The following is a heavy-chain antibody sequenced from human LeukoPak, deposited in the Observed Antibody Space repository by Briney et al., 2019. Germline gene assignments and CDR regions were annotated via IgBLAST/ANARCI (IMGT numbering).Heavy chain of an antibody. V-gene: IGHV3-53*01. J-gene: IGHJ3*02. CDR2: IYSGGTT. Sequence: GGSLRLSCAASGFTVSSNYISWVRQAPGKGLEWVSLIYSGGTTYYADSVKGRFTISRDNSKNTLYLQMNSLRAEDTAVYFCARGIHGAQSGFDIWGQGTMVTVSS. D-gene: IGHD4-17*01. CDR1: GFTVSSNY. CDR3: ARGIHGAQSGFDI.